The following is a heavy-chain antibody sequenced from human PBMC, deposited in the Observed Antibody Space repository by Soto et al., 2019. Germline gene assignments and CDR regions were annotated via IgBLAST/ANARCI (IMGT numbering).Heavy chain of an antibody. CDR3: TRVYGDYGTLSDY. CDR2: ISSTSTFI. CDR1: GFTFIDYS. D-gene: IGHD4-17*01. V-gene: IGHV3-21*01. Sequence: LRLSCAACGFTFIDYSVNWVRQSPGKGLEWVSSISSTSTFIYYADSVRGRFTISRDNAKNSLYLQMNSLRAEDTAAYYCTRVYGDYGTLSDYWGRGTLVTVSS. J-gene: IGHJ4*02.